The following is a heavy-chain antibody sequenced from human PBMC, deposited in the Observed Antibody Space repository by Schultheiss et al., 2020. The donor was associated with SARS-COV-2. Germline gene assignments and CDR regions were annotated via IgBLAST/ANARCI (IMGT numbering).Heavy chain of an antibody. CDR1: GYTFTSYT. V-gene: IGHV1-69*02. CDR3: ARGEVLGNHNWFDP. J-gene: IGHJ5*02. CDR2: IIPILGIA. D-gene: IGHD7-27*01. Sequence: SVKVSCKASGYTFTSYTISWVRQAPGQGLEWMGRIIPILGIANYAQKFQGRVTITADKSTSTAYMELSSLRSEDTAVYYCARGEVLGNHNWFDPWGQGTLVTVSS.